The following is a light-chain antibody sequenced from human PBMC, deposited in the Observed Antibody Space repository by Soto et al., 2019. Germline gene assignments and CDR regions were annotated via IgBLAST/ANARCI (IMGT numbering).Light chain of an antibody. CDR3: QQLNSFPLT. CDR1: QTISSW. V-gene: IGKV1-9*01. J-gene: IGKJ4*01. Sequence: DIQMTQSPSTLSASVGDRVTITCRASQTISSWLAWYQQKPGEAPKLLIYVASTLHSGLPSRFSGSGSGTEFTLTISSLQPEDFATYYCQQLNSFPLTVGGGTKVDIK. CDR2: VAS.